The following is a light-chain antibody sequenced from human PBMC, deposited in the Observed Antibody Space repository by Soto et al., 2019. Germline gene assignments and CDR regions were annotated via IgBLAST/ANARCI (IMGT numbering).Light chain of an antibody. V-gene: IGLV2-11*01. J-gene: IGLJ2*01. CDR3: CSFADISIVV. Sequence: QSVLTQPRSVSGSPGQSVTISCTGTNSDVGAYNHVSWYQQHPGKAPKLMIYDVFKRPSGVPDRFSGSKSGNTASLTISGLQAEDEADYYCCSFADISIVVFGGGTKLTVL. CDR2: DVF. CDR1: NSDVGAYNH.